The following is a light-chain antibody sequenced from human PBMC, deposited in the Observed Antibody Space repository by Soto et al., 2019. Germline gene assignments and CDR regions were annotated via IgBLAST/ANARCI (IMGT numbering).Light chain of an antibody. CDR3: AAWDDSLNGPV. J-gene: IGLJ2*01. CDR1: XSNIGRNT. Sequence: QSVLTQPPSASGTPGQRVTISCSGSXSNIGRNTVNWYQQLPGTAPKVVIYINNQRPSGVPDRFSGSKSGTSASLAISGLQSEDEADYYCAAWDDSLNGPVFGGGTKLTVL. V-gene: IGLV1-44*01. CDR2: INN.